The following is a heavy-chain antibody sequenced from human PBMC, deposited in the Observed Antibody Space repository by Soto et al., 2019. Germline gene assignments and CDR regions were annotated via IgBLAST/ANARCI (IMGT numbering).Heavy chain of an antibody. V-gene: IGHV2-5*02. CDR3: VHRIPGSRYFQY. D-gene: IGHD6-13*01. CDR2: IYWDDEK. Sequence: QITLKESGPTLVKPTQTLTLTCTFSGFSLSTSGVGVGWIRQPPGKALEWLGVIYWDDEKRYRPSLKSRLTITKDTSKNQAVLIMTNMDPVDTATYFCVHRIPGSRYFQYWGQGTLVTVSS. CDR1: GFSLSTSGVG. J-gene: IGHJ1*01.